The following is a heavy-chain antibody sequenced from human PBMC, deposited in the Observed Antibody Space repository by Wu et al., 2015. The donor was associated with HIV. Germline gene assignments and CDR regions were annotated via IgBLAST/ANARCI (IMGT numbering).Heavy chain of an antibody. CDR1: GYTFTDYY. V-gene: IGHV1-2*02. CDR3: ARVGTLLRGVSFLVY. CDR2: XNPNSGGT. D-gene: IGHD3-10*01. Sequence: QVQLVQSGAEVKKPGASVKVSCKASGYTFTDYYMHWVRQAPGQGLEWVGWXNPNSGGTNYAQKFQGRVTMTRDTSISTVYMELSRLRYDDTAMYYCARVGTLLRGVSFLVYWGQGTLVTVSS. J-gene: IGHJ4*02.